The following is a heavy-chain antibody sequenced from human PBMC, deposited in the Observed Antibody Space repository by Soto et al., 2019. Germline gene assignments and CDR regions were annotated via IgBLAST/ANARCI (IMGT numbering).Heavy chain of an antibody. CDR2: INPNGGST. J-gene: IGHJ4*02. CDR3: ARDGVQLWPRYYFDY. CDR1: GYSFSNYS. D-gene: IGHD1-1*01. V-gene: IGHV1-46*01. Sequence: VQLVQSGAEVKKPGASVQVSCKTSGYSFSNYSMHWVPQVPGQGLEWMGKINPNGGSTSLAQKFKDAVTLTRDTSTNTVYMELSSLTSEDTAVYYCARDGVQLWPRYYFDYWGQGTLVTVSS.